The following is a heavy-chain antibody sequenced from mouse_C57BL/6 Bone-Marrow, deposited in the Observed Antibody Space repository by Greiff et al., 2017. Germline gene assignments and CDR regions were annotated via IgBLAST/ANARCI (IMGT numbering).Heavy chain of an antibody. J-gene: IGHJ4*01. CDR3: ARSGKAMDY. CDR2: IDTNSGGT. CDR1: GYTFTSYW. V-gene: IGHV1-72*01. D-gene: IGHD2-1*01. Sequence: LQQPGAELVKPGASVKLSCKASGYTFTSYWMHWVKQRPGRGREWIGRIDTNSGGTKYNEQFKSKAKLTVDKPSSTAYMQLSSLTSEDSAVYYCARSGKAMDYWGQGTSVTVSS.